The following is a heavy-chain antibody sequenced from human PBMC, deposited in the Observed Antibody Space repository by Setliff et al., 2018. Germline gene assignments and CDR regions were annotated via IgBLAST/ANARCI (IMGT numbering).Heavy chain of an antibody. CDR2: ISSRSDII. D-gene: IGHD3-22*01. CDR3: ATNPRKGRSGGYYYDDPYYYYMDV. CDR1: GITFSTYS. Sequence: GESLKISCAASGITFSTYSMNWVRQAPGKGPEWVSYISSRSDIIYYADSVKGRFTIPRDNAKNSLYLQVNSLRAEDTAVYYCATNPRKGRSGGYYYDDPYYYYMDVWGKGTTVTVSS. J-gene: IGHJ6*03. V-gene: IGHV3-48*01.